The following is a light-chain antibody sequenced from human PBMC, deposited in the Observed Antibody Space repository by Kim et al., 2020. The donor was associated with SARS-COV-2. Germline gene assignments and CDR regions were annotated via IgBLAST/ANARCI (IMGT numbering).Light chain of an antibody. CDR3: QAWDSSTSYV. Sequence: SYELTQPPSVSVSPGQTASITCSGDKLGDKHACXYQQKPGQSPVLVIYQDSKRPSGIPERFSGSNSGNTATLTISGTQAMDEADYYCQAWDSSTSYVFGT. CDR2: QDS. CDR1: KLGDKH. V-gene: IGLV3-1*01. J-gene: IGLJ1*01.